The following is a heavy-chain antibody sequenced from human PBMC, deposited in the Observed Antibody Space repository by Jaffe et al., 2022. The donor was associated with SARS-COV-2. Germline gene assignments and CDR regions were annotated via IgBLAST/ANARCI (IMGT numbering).Heavy chain of an antibody. CDR2: ISSTSTYI. CDR3: ARDSKPGQSTIYLQYYGLDV. V-gene: IGHV3-21*01. D-gene: IGHD1-1*01. Sequence: EVQLVESGGGLVKPGGSLRLSCAASGFSFSTYTMTWVRQAPGKGLEWVSSISSTSTYIYYADSLKGRFTISRDNAKNSLFLQMNGLRAEDTAVYYCARDSKPGQSTIYLQYYGLDVWGQGTTVTVSS. J-gene: IGHJ6*02. CDR1: GFSFSTYT.